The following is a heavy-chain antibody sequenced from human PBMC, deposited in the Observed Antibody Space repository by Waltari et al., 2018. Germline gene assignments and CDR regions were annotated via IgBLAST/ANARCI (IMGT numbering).Heavy chain of an antibody. Sequence: EVQLVQSGAEVKKPGATVKISCKASGYTFTDYYMHWVQQAPGTGLEWMGRVDPEDGETIYAEKFQGRVTITADTSTDTAYMELSSLRSEDTAVYYCALQVYDYVWGSYRSNDWFDPWGQGTLVTVSS. V-gene: IGHV1-69-2*01. CDR3: ALQVYDYVWGSYRSNDWFDP. J-gene: IGHJ5*02. CDR1: GYTFTDYY. CDR2: VDPEDGET. D-gene: IGHD3-16*02.